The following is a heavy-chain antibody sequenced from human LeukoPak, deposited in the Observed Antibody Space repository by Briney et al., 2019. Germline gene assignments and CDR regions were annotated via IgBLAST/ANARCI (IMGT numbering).Heavy chain of an antibody. CDR1: GRSFSGYY. D-gene: IGHD2-21*01. Sequence: SETLSLTCAVNGRSFSGYYWSLIRQPAGKGLEWIGRIYTSGSTNYNPSLKSRVTMSVDTSKNQFSLKLSSVTAADTAVYYCASGRIDNWFDPWGQGTLVTVSS. CDR2: IYTSGST. V-gene: IGHV4-59*10. CDR3: ASGRIDNWFDP. J-gene: IGHJ5*02.